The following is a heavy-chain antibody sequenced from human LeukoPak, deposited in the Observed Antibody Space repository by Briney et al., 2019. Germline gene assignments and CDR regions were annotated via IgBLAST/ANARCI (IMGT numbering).Heavy chain of an antibody. Sequence: MPSETLSLTCTVSGGSISSSSYYCGWLRQPPGKGLEWIVSIYYSGSTYYNPSLKSRFTISVDTSKNQFSLKLSSVTAADTAVYYCARAQPGYSSRVYYMDVWGKGTTVTVSS. J-gene: IGHJ6*03. CDR3: ARAQPGYSSRVYYMDV. V-gene: IGHV4-39*07. D-gene: IGHD6-19*01. CDR1: GGSISSSSYY. CDR2: IYYSGST.